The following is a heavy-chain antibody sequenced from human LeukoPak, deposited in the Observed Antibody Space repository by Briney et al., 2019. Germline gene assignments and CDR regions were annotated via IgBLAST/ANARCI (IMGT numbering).Heavy chain of an antibody. V-gene: IGHV4-59*01. J-gene: IGHJ6*03. Sequence: SETLSLTCTVSGGSISSYYWSWIRQPPGKGLEWIGYIYYSGSTNYSPSLKSRVTISVDTSKNQFSLKLSSVTAADTAVYYCARARGYYYYYYMDVWGKGTTVTVSS. CDR2: IYYSGST. D-gene: IGHD3-10*01. CDR1: GGSISSYY. CDR3: ARARGYYYYYYMDV.